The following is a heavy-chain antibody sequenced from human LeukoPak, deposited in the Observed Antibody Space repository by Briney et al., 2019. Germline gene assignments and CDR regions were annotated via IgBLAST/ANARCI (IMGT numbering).Heavy chain of an antibody. CDR2: IRNNGATT. CDR3: AKAYHDSGCLIDY. CDR1: GITFSSYA. D-gene: IGHD6-19*01. Sequence: GGSLRLSCAASGITFSSYAMTWVRQSPGKGLEWVASIRNNGATTDYADSVKGRFTIPRDNSRNTLYLQMNSLRVEDTAVYYCAKAYHDSGCLIDYWGQGTLVTVSS. J-gene: IGHJ4*02. V-gene: IGHV3-23*01.